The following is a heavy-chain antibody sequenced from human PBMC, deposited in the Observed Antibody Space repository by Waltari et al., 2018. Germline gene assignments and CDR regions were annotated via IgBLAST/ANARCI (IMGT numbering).Heavy chain of an antibody. V-gene: IGHV4-34*01. CDR1: GGSFSDYY. CDR2: INHSGSA. D-gene: IGHD2-8*01. Sequence: QVQLQEWGGGLVKPSETLSLTCAVYGGSFSDYYWSWIRQSPGRGLEWIGEINHSGSAPYNPSLKSRVIISIDTSNNQFSLRLSSVTAADTAVYYCARGRVCPKGACYSYDYWGQGTLATVSA. CDR3: ARGRVCPKGACYSYDY. J-gene: IGHJ4*02.